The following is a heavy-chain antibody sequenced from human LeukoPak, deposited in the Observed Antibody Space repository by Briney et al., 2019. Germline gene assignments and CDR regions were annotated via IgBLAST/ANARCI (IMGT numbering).Heavy chain of an antibody. Sequence: PWGSLRLSCAASGFTFSSYAMHWVRQAPGKGLEWVAVISYDGSDKYYADSVKGRFTISRDNSKNTLYLQMNSLRAEDTAVYYCARDCGGKFDYDSSGYCYWGQGTLVTVSS. CDR2: ISYDGSDK. CDR1: GFTFSSYA. V-gene: IGHV3-30-3*01. D-gene: IGHD3-22*01. CDR3: ARDCGGKFDYDSSGYCY. J-gene: IGHJ4*02.